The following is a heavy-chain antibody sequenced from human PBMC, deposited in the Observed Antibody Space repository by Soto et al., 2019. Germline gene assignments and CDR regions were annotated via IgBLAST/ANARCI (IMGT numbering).Heavy chain of an antibody. CDR2: ISDPGTST. D-gene: IGHD2-21*02. Sequence: GGSLRLSCAASGFTFGNYAMNWVRQAPGKGLEWISSISDPGTSTYYANSVKGRFSMSRDNSKNTLFLQMNRLRADDTSVYFCAKSLVTPSDAFDLWGRGTLVTVSS. CDR3: AKSLVTPSDAFDL. V-gene: IGHV3-23*01. J-gene: IGHJ3*01. CDR1: GFTFGNYA.